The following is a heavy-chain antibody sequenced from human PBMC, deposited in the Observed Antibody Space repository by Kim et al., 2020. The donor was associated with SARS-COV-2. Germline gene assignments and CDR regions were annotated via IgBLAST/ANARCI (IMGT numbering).Heavy chain of an antibody. CDR2: INHSGST. Sequence: SETLSLTCAVYGGSFSGYYWSWIRQPPGKGLEWIGEINHSGSTNYNPSLKSRVTISVDTSKNQFSLKLSSVTAADTAVYYCARGQYSYGIRTFLGRWFDPWGQGTLVTVSS. J-gene: IGHJ5*02. CDR3: ARGQYSYGIRTFLGRWFDP. CDR1: GGSFSGYY. D-gene: IGHD5-18*01. V-gene: IGHV4-34*01.